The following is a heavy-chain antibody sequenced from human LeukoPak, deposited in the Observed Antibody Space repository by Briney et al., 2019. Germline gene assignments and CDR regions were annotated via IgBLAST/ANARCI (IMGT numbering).Heavy chain of an antibody. D-gene: IGHD2-15*01. CDR1: GGSISSSSYY. J-gene: IGHJ6*03. CDR3: ARPSRLNCSGGSCYGASYYYYMDV. V-gene: IGHV4-39*01. CDR2: IYYSGST. Sequence: SETLSLTCTVSGGSISSSSYYWGWIRQPPGKRLEWIGSIYYSGSTYYNPSLKSRVTISVDTSKNQFSLKLSSVTAADTAVYYCARPSRLNCSGGSCYGASYYYYMDVWGKGTTVTVSS.